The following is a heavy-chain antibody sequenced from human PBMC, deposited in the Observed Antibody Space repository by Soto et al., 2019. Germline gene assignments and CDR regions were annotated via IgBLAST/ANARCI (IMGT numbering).Heavy chain of an antibody. CDR1: GFTFSSYG. J-gene: IGHJ6*02. D-gene: IGHD3-3*01. CDR3: AKVISGGYYHYGMDV. Sequence: QVQLVESGGGVVQPGRSLRLSCAASGFTFSSYGMYWVRQAPGKGLEWVAVISNDGSNEYYADSVKGRFTISRDNSKNTLYLQMNSLSADDTAVYYCAKVISGGYYHYGMDVWGQGTTVTVSS. CDR2: ISNDGSNE. V-gene: IGHV3-30*18.